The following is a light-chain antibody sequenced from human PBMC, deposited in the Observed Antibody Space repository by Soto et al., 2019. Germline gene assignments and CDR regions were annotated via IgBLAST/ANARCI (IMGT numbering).Light chain of an antibody. V-gene: IGLV1-44*01. CDR1: SSNIGSNT. CDR3: AAWDESLNGVV. Sequence: QSVLTQPPSASGTPGQRVTISCSGSSSNIGSNTVNWYQQLPGTAPKHLIYINNQRPSGVPDRFSGSKSGTSASLAISGLQSEDEADYYCAAWDESLNGVVFGGGTKLTVL. CDR2: INN. J-gene: IGLJ2*01.